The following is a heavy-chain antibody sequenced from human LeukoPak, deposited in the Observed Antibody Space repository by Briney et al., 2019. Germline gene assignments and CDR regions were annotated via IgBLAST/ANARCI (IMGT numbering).Heavy chain of an antibody. J-gene: IGHJ6*03. CDR1: GFTFSSYW. CDR2: IKQDGSEK. CDR3: ARHSAAGTILSYYYYYYYMDV. V-gene: IGHV3-7*01. D-gene: IGHD6-13*01. Sequence: PGGSLRLSCAASGFTFSSYWMHWVRQAPGKGLEWVANIKQDGSEKYYVDSVKGRFTISRDNAKNSLYLQMNSLRAEDTAVYYCARHSAAGTILSYYYYYYYMDVWGKGTTVTISS.